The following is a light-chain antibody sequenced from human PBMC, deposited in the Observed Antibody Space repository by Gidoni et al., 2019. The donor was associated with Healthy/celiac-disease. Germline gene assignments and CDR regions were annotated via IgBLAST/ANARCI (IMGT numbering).Light chain of an antibody. CDR2: SNN. Sequence: QSVLTQPPSASGTPGQRVTISCSGSSSNIGSNYVSWYQQLPGTAPNLLIYSNNPRPSGVPYRFSGSKSGTSASLAISGLRSEDEAAYYCAAWDDSLSGPLFGGGTKLTVL. CDR3: AAWDDSLSGPL. V-gene: IGLV1-47*02. J-gene: IGLJ2*01. CDR1: SSNIGSNY.